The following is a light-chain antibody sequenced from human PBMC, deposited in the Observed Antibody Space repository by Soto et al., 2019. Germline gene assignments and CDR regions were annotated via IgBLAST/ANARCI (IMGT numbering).Light chain of an antibody. CDR2: DAS. CDR3: QQYDNLPYI. CDR1: QDIKKF. V-gene: IGKV1-33*01. J-gene: IGKJ2*01. Sequence: DIQMTQSPSSLPASVGDRVTITCQASQDIKKFLSWFQQKPGKAPKLLIYDASNLETGVPPRFGGSGSGTDFTFTITSLQPEDIGTYFCQQYDNLPYIFGQGTKLEIK.